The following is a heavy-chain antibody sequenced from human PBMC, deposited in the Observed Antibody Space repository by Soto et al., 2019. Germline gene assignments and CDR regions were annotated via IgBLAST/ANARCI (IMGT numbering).Heavy chain of an antibody. D-gene: IGHD6-6*01. V-gene: IGHV3-64*01. CDR3: ARRARADYYYMDV. Sequence: EVQLVESGGGLAQPGGSLRLSCAASGFTFSSDAMDWVRQAPGKGREYVSGISSNGIGTYYASSVKGRFNISRDNSRDTVYLQMDSLRPEDMAVYYCARRARADYYYMDVWGKGTTVTVS. CDR1: GFTFSSDA. J-gene: IGHJ6*03. CDR2: ISSNGIGT.